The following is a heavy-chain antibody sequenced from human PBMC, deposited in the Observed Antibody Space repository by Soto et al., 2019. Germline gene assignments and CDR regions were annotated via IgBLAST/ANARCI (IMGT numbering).Heavy chain of an antibody. V-gene: IGHV4-31*03. CDR3: ARTALWRAPHDY. Sequence: QVQLQESGPGLVKPSQTLSLTCTVSGGSISSGGYYWSWIRQHPGKGLEWIGYIYYSGSTYYNPSLKRRVTISVDTSKNQFSLKLSSVTAADTAVYYCARTALWRAPHDYWGQGTLVTVSS. CDR1: GGSISSGGYY. J-gene: IGHJ4*02. CDR2: IYYSGST.